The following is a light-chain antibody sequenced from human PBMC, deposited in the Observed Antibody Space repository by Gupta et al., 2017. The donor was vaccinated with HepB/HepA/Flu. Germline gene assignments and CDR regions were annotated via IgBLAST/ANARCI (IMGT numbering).Light chain of an antibody. J-gene: IGKJ1*01. CDR1: QSVVGNN. Sequence: EIVLTQSPGTLSLSPGERATLSCRASQSVVGNNLAWFHQRPGQAPRLLIYSASSRATGIPDRFSGSGSGTEFTLTISRLEPEDFAVYYCQQEGSPPWTFGQGTKVEIK. V-gene: IGKV3-20*01. CDR2: SAS. CDR3: QQEGSPPWT.